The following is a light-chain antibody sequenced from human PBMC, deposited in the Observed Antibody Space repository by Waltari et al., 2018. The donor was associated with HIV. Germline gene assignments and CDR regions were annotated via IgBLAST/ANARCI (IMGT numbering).Light chain of an antibody. CDR2: KDT. J-gene: IGLJ3*02. CDR1: ALPKQS. V-gene: IGLV3-25*03. Sequence: SYELTQPPSVSVSPGQTARITCSGDALPKQSAYWYQQRPCQALVMGIYKDTERPSGSPGGFSGSSSGTTATLTIIGVQAQDEADYHCQSADSNASLWVFGGGTKLTVL. CDR3: QSADSNASLWV.